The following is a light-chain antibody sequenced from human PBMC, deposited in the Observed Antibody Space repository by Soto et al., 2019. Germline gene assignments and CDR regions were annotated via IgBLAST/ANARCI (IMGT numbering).Light chain of an antibody. CDR3: SSYTIISTLVV. Sequence: QSALTQPASVSGSPGQSITISCTGTSSDVGGYNYVSWYQQHPGKAPKLMIYDVSNRPSGVSNRFSGSKSGNTASLTISGLQAEDEAAYYCSSYTIISTLVVFGGGTKLTVL. J-gene: IGLJ2*01. CDR1: SSDVGGYNY. V-gene: IGLV2-14*01. CDR2: DVS.